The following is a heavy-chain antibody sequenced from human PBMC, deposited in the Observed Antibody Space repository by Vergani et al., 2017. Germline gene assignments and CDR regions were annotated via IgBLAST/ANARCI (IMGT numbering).Heavy chain of an antibody. CDR2: INAGNGNT. CDR1: GYTFTSYA. V-gene: IGHV1-3*01. CDR3: ASSSIAAPHSGYGMDV. Sequence: QVQLVQSGAEVKKPGASVKVSCKASGYTFTSYAMHWVRQAPGQRLEWMGWINAGNGNTKYSQKFQGRVTITRDTSASTAYMELSSLRSEDTAVYYCASSSIAAPHSGYGMDVWGQGTTVTVSS. D-gene: IGHD6-6*01. J-gene: IGHJ6*02.